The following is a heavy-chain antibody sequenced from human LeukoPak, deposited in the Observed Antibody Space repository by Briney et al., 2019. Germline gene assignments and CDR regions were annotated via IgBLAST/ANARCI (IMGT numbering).Heavy chain of an antibody. Sequence: PGGSLRLSCAASGFTFSSYAMSWVRQAPGKRLEWASAISGSGDSTYYADSVKGRFTISRDISKNTLYLQMNSLRAEDTAVYYCAKDVSGWSQGYFDYWGQGTLVTVSS. V-gene: IGHV3-23*01. CDR3: AKDVSGWSQGYFDY. CDR2: ISGSGDST. J-gene: IGHJ4*02. D-gene: IGHD6-19*01. CDR1: GFTFSSYA.